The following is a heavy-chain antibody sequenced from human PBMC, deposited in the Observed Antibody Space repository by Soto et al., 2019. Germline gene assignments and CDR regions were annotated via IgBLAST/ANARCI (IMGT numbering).Heavy chain of an antibody. CDR3: AKRSVEYSSGWYDAFDI. V-gene: IGHV3-23*01. J-gene: IGHJ3*02. D-gene: IGHD6-19*01. CDR1: GFTFSSYA. Sequence: EVQLLESGGGLVQPGGSLRLSFAASGFTFSSYAMSWVRQAPGKGLEWVSAISGSGGSTYYADSVKGRFTISRDNSKNTLYLQMNSLRAEDTAVYYCAKRSVEYSSGWYDAFDIWGQGTMVTVSS. CDR2: ISGSGGST.